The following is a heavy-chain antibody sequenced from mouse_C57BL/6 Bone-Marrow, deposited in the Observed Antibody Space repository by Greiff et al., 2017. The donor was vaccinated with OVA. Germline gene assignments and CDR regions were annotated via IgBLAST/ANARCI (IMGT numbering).Heavy chain of an antibody. D-gene: IGHD2-3*01. CDR2: IDPETGGT. V-gene: IGHV1-15*01. CDR3: TRGGYYGWDFDD. J-gene: IGHJ2*01. CDR1: GYTFTDYE. Sequence: QVQLQQSGAELVRPGASVTLSCKASGYTFTDYEMHWVKQTPVHGLEWIGAIDPETGGTAYNQKFKGKAILTADKSSSTAYMELRSLTSEDSAVYYCTRGGYYGWDFDDWGKGTTLTVSS.